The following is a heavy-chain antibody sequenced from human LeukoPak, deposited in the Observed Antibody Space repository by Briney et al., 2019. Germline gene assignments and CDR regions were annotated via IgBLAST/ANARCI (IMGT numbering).Heavy chain of an antibody. Sequence: SETLSLTCAVSGGSIRSDYWSWIRQSPGKGLEWIGYISYSGSTNYNPSLRSRVTISVDTSKNQFSLKLSSVTAADTAVYYCAREAVSGWYDYFDYWGQGTLVTVSP. V-gene: IGHV4-59*01. CDR3: AREAVSGWYDYFDY. CDR2: ISYSGST. D-gene: IGHD6-19*01. J-gene: IGHJ4*02. CDR1: GGSIRSDY.